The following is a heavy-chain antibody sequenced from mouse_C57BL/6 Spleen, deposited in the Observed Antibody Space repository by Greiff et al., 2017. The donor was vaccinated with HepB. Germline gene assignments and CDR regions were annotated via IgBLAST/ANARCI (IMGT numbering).Heavy chain of an antibody. CDR1: GFTFSSYA. Sequence: EVQVVESGGGLVKPGGSLKLSCAASGFTFSSYAMSWVRQTPEKRLEWVATISDGGSYTYYPDNVKGRFTISRDNAKNNLYLQMSHLKSEDTAMYYCARAHYYGSSPYWYFDVWGTGTTVTVSS. CDR2: ISDGGSYT. D-gene: IGHD1-1*01. CDR3: ARAHYYGSSPYWYFDV. J-gene: IGHJ1*03. V-gene: IGHV5-4*01.